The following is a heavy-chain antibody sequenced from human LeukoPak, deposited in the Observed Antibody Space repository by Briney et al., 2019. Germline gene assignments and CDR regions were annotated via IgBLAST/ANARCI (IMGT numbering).Heavy chain of an antibody. J-gene: IGHJ4*02. CDR1: GFTFSSYW. V-gene: IGHV3-74*01. Sequence: GGSLRLSCAASGFTFSSYWMHWVRQAPGKGLVWVSRINSDGSSTSYADSVKGRFTISRDNAKNTLYLQMNSLRAEDTAVYYCARTIATYYYDSSGYYGGFGYWGQGTLVTVSS. CDR2: INSDGSST. CDR3: ARTIATYYYDSSGYYGGFGY. D-gene: IGHD3-22*01.